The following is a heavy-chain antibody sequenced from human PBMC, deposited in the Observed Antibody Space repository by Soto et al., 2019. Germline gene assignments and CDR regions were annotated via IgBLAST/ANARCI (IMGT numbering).Heavy chain of an antibody. CDR3: ARHGGITMVRGVLAAFDI. CDR1: GGSVSSYY. V-gene: IGHV4-59*08. Sequence: QVQLQESGPGLVKASETLSLTCTVSGGSVSSYYWSWIRQPPGKGLEWIGYIFYSGSTSYNPSLSSQVTISVDTSKNQFSLKLSSVTAADTAVYYCARHGGITMVRGVLAAFDIWGQWTMVSVSS. D-gene: IGHD3-10*01. CDR2: IFYSGST. J-gene: IGHJ3*02.